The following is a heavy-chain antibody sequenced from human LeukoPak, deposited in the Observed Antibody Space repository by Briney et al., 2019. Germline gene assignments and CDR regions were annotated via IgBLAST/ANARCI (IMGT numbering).Heavy chain of an antibody. CDR1: GFTFGNYW. CDR3: AIPEGYDSSGYYYPSAFDI. Sequence: GGSLRLSCVASGFTFGNYWMHWVRQAPGQGLVWVSRIKNEGRETSYADSVKGRFTISRDNAKNSLYLQMNSLRAEDTAVYYCAIPEGYDSSGYYYPSAFDIWGQGTMVTVSS. CDR2: IKNEGRET. V-gene: IGHV3-74*01. J-gene: IGHJ3*02. D-gene: IGHD3-22*01.